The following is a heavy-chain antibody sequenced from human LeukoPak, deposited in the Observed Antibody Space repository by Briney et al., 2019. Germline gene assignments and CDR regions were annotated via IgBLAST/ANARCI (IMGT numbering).Heavy chain of an antibody. V-gene: IGHV3-21*04. J-gene: IGHJ4*02. CDR3: AKGGKWDVTPFDY. D-gene: IGHD1-26*01. CDR2: ISSSSSYI. Sequence: GGSLRLSCAASGFTFSSYSMNWVRQAPGKGLEWVSSISSSSSYIYYADSVKGRFTISRDNAKNSLYLQVNSLRAGDTAVYYCAKGGKWDVTPFDYWGQGTLVTVSS. CDR1: GFTFSSYS.